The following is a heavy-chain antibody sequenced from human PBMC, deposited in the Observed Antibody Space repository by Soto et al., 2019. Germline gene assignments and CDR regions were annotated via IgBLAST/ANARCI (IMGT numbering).Heavy chain of an antibody. J-gene: IGHJ4*02. CDR1: GYTLTELS. CDR3: TTGQRPIRFLEWLSRYYFDY. Sequence: QVQLVQSGAEVKKPGASVKVSCKVSGYTLTELSLHWVRQAPGKGPGWMGRFDPEDGETIYAQKFQGRVTMTEDTSTDTAYMVLSSLRSEDTAVYYCTTGQRPIRFLEWLSRYYFDYWGQGTLVTVSS. V-gene: IGHV1-24*01. D-gene: IGHD3-3*01. CDR2: FDPEDGET.